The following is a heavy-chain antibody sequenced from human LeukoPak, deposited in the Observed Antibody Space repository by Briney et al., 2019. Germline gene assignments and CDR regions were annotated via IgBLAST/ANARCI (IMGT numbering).Heavy chain of an antibody. CDR3: AKQEKPVTTFISAWSGY. V-gene: IGHV3-23*01. J-gene: IGHJ4*01. D-gene: IGHD4-17*01. CDR1: GFTFSTYA. Sequence: GGSLRLSCAASGFTFSTYAMSWVRQAPGKGLEWVSAISGSGGSTYYADSVKGRFTISRDNSKSTLYLQMYSLRAEDTAVYSCAKQEKPVTTFISAWSGYWGHGTLVTVSS. CDR2: ISGSGGST.